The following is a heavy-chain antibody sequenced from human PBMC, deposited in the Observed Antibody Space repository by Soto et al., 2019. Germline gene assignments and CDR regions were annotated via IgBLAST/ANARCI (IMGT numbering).Heavy chain of an antibody. CDR1: GFTFSSYA. D-gene: IGHD2-8*01. J-gene: IGHJ6*02. Sequence: EGSLRLSCAASGFTFSSYAMSWVRQAPGKGLEWVSAISGSGGSTYYADSVKGRFTISRDNSKNTLYLQMNSLRAEDTAVYYCAKQWGMTFYYGMDVWGQGTTVTVSS. CDR2: ISGSGGST. CDR3: AKQWGMTFYYGMDV. V-gene: IGHV3-23*01.